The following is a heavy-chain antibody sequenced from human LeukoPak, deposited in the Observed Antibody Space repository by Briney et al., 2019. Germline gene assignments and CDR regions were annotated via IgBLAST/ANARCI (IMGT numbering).Heavy chain of an antibody. Sequence: GGSLRLSCAASGFTFSDYYMSWIRQAPGKGLEWVSYISSSGSTIYYADSVKGRFTISRDNAKNSLYLQMNSLRAEDTAVYYCATGIACSSTSCSLDYWGHGTLVTVSS. CDR2: ISSSGSTI. CDR3: ATGIACSSTSCSLDY. CDR1: GFTFSDYY. D-gene: IGHD2-2*01. J-gene: IGHJ4*01. V-gene: IGHV3-11*04.